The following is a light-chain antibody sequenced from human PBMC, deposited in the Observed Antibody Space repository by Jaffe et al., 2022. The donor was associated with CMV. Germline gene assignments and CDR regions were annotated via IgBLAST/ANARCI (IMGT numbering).Light chain of an antibody. V-gene: IGLV6-57*04. J-gene: IGLJ2*01. CDR2: EDN. Sequence: NFMLTQPLSVSESPGKTVTISCTRSSGSIASNYVQWYQQRPGSAPTTVIYEDNQRPSGVPDRFSGSIDSSSNSASLTISGLKTEDESAYYCQSYDYNDHGVVFGGGTKLTVL. CDR3: QSYDYNDHGVV. CDR1: SGSIASNY.